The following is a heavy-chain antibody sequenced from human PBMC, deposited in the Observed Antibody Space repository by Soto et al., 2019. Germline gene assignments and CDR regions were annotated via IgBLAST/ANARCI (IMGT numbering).Heavy chain of an antibody. D-gene: IGHD6-6*01. Sequence: GGSLRLSCAASGFTFRSYSMNWGRQAPGKGLEWVSSVSSSSRYIYYADSVKGRFTISRDNAKNSLYLQMNSLRAEDTAVYYCARDDIAARQAYYYYYGMDGWGQGTTVTVSS. V-gene: IGHV3-21*01. CDR2: VSSSSRYI. CDR1: GFTFRSYS. CDR3: ARDDIAARQAYYYYYGMDG. J-gene: IGHJ6*02.